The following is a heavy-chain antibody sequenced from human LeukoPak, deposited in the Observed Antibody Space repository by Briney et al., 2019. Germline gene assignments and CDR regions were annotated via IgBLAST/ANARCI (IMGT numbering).Heavy chain of an antibody. CDR2: INHSGST. J-gene: IGHJ5*02. CDR1: GGSFSGYY. Sequence: SETLSLTCAVYGGSFSGYYWSWIRQPPGKGLEWIGEINHSGSTNYNPSPKSRVTISVDTSKNQFSLKLSSVTAADTAVYYCARGKWFGEPHPDWFDPWGQGTLVTVSS. CDR3: ARGKWFGEPHPDWFDP. D-gene: IGHD3-10*01. V-gene: IGHV4-34*01.